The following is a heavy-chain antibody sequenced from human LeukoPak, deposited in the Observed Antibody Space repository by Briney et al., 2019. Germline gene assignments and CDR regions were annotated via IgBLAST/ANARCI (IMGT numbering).Heavy chain of an antibody. J-gene: IGHJ6*02. CDR1: GFTFSSYG. CDR2: IWYDGSNK. D-gene: IGHD1-26*01. V-gene: IGHV3-33*01. Sequence: PGGSLRLSCAASGFTFSSYGMHWVRQAPGKGLEWVAVIWYDGSNKYYVDSVKGRFTISRDNSKNTVYLQMNSLRAEDTAVYYCARGRSYLDVWGQGTTVTVSS. CDR3: ARGRSYLDV.